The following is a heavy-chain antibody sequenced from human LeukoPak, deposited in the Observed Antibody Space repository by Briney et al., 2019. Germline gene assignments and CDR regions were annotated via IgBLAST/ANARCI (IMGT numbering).Heavy chain of an antibody. Sequence: ASVKVSCKASGYTFTSYGISWVRQAPGQGLEWMGWISAYNGNTNYAQKLQGRVTMTTDTSTSTAYMELRSLRSDDTAVYYCALRYYYGSGNHLFYFDYWGQGTLVTVSS. CDR1: GYTFTSYG. CDR3: ALRYYYGSGNHLFYFDY. D-gene: IGHD3-10*01. CDR2: ISAYNGNT. V-gene: IGHV1-18*04. J-gene: IGHJ4*02.